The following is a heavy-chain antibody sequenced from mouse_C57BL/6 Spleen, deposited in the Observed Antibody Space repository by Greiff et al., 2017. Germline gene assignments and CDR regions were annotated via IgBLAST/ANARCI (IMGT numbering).Heavy chain of an antibody. Sequence: EVKLQESGGGLVQPGGSLKLSCAASGFTFSDYYMYWVRQTPEKRLEWVAYISNGGGSTYYPDTVKGRFTISRDNAKNTLYLQMSRLKSEDTAMYYCARHPDDYWGQGTTLTVSS. J-gene: IGHJ2*01. CDR1: GFTFSDYY. V-gene: IGHV5-12*01. CDR3: ARHPDDY. CDR2: ISNGGGST.